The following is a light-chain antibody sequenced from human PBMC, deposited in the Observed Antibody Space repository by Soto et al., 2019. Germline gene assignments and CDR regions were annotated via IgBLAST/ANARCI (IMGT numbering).Light chain of an antibody. J-gene: IGKJ5*01. CDR1: QGVTTN. Sequence: VRTDSRGTLSVTPGDRATLSCRAGQGVTTNFAWYQQKSGQSPRLLIYDVSIRATGVPARFSATVSETDLTLNLCGLQSEDAEVDVCQQYNNWPFSFSQGTRLEIK. CDR3: QQYNNWPFS. CDR2: DVS. V-gene: IGKV3-15*01.